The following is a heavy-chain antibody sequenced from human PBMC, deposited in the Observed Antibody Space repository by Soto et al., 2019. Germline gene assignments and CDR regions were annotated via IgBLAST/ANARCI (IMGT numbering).Heavy chain of an antibody. V-gene: IGHV4-59*08. D-gene: IGHD3-10*01. CDR2: IYYSGST. CDR3: ARHIGKGGYMDV. J-gene: IGHJ6*03. Sequence: SETLSLTCTVSGGSISNYYWSWIRQPPGKGLEWIGYIYYSGSTNYNPSLKSRVTISVDTSKNQFSLKLSSVTAADTAVYYCARHIGKGGYMDVWGKGTTVTVSS. CDR1: GGSISNYY.